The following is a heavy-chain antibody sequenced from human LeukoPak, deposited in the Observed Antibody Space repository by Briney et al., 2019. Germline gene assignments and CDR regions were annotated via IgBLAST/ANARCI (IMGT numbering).Heavy chain of an antibody. CDR3: ARPYYDILIGAFDM. CDR2: FYRSGST. D-gene: IGHD3-9*01. V-gene: IGHV4-38-2*01. CDR1: DYSISRGYY. J-gene: IGHJ3*02. Sequence: SETLSLTCAVSDYSISRGYYWAWFRPPPGKGLEWIGTFYRSGSTYYNPSLKSRVTISVDLFKNQFSLKLSSVTAADTAVYYCARPYYDILIGAFDMWGQGTMVTVSS.